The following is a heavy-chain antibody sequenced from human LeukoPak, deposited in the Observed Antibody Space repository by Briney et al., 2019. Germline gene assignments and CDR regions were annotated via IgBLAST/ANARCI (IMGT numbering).Heavy chain of an antibody. D-gene: IGHD5-24*01. CDR1: GGTFSSYA. V-gene: IGHV1-69*06. CDR2: IIPIFGTA. J-gene: IGHJ5*02. Sequence: ASVKVSCKASGGTFSSYAISWVRQAPGQGLEWMGGIIPIFGTANYAQKFQGRVTITADKSTSTAYMELSSLRSEDTAVYYCARDISARDEAWWFDPWGQGTLVTVSS. CDR3: ARDISARDEAWWFDP.